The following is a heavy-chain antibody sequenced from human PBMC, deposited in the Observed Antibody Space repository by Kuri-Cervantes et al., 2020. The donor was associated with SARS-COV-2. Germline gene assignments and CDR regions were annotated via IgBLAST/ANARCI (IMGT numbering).Heavy chain of an antibody. Sequence: GGSRRLSCAASGFTFSSYWMHWVRQAPGKGLVWVSRINSDGSSTSYADSVKGRFTISRDNAKNALYLQMNSLRAEDTAVYYCAKAISNYPSYYYYGMDVWGQGTTVTVSS. J-gene: IGHJ6*02. CDR1: GFTFSSYW. CDR3: AKAISNYPSYYYYGMDV. V-gene: IGHV3-74*01. CDR2: INSDGSST. D-gene: IGHD4-11*01.